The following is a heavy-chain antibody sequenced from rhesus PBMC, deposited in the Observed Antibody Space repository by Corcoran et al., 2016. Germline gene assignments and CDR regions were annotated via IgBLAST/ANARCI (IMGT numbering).Heavy chain of an antibody. V-gene: IGHV3-54*02. CDR1: GFTFSSYG. CDR3: ARASYSSGWSFGYFDL. CDR2: ISYDGSKK. D-gene: IGHD6S26*01. Sequence: EVQLVESGGGLVQPGGSLRLSCAASGFTFSSYGMHWVRQAPGKGLGWVAIISYDGSKKYNADSVKDRFTISRDNSKNMLYLQMNNLKLEDTAVYYCARASYSSGWSFGYFDLWGPGTPITISS. J-gene: IGHJ2*01.